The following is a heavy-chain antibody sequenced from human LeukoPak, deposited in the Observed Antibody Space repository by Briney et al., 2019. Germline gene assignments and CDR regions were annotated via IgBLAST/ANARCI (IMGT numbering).Heavy chain of an antibody. Sequence: GGSLRLSCAASGFTFSSYWMHWVRQAPGKGLVWVSCINSDGTSTTYADSVKGRFTISRDNAKNTLYLQVDSLRAEDTAVYYCARDSSGHYYVSYNWFDPWGQGTLVTVSS. CDR3: ARDSSGHYYVSYNWFDP. V-gene: IGHV3-74*01. J-gene: IGHJ5*02. CDR2: INSDGTST. CDR1: GFTFSSYW. D-gene: IGHD3-22*01.